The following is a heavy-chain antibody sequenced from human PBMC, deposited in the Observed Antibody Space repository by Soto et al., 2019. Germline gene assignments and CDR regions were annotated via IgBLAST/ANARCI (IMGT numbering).Heavy chain of an antibody. CDR1: GYTFTSYA. CDR3: AGGWDFWRGYPPGYGMDV. V-gene: IGHV1-3*01. J-gene: IGHJ6*02. D-gene: IGHD3-3*01. CDR2: INAGNGNT. Sequence: ASVKVSCKASGYTFTSYAMPWVRQAPGQRLQWMGWINAGNGNTKYSQKFQGRVTITRDTSASTAYMELSSLRSEDTAVYYCAGGWDFWRGYPPGYGMDVWGQGTTVTVSS.